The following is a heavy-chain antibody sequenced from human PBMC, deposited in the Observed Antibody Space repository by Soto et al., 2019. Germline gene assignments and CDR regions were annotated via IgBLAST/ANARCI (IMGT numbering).Heavy chain of an antibody. CDR3: ARGRPRGAVTHKYYYYYYGMDV. CDR2: INHSGST. J-gene: IGHJ6*02. Sequence: SETLSLTCAVYGGSFSGYYWIWIRQPPGKGLEWIGEINHSGSTNYNPSLKSRVTISVDTSKNQFSLKLSSVTAADTAVYYCARGRPRGAVTHKYYYYYYGMDVWGQGTTVTVSS. CDR1: GGSFSGYY. V-gene: IGHV4-34*01. D-gene: IGHD4-17*01.